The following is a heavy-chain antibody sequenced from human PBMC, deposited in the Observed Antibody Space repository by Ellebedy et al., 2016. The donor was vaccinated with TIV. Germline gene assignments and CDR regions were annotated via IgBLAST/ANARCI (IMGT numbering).Heavy chain of an antibody. V-gene: IGHV3-53*01. CDR2: INTGGQT. Sequence: GESLKISCAASGFTVSFNFMSWVRQAPGNGLEWVAVINTGGQTYYADSVQGRITISRDHFKNTVYLHMNSLRVEDTAVYYCARGEYGDYYFDSWGQGTRVTVSS. D-gene: IGHD4-17*01. CDR1: GFTVSFNF. CDR3: ARGEYGDYYFDS. J-gene: IGHJ4*02.